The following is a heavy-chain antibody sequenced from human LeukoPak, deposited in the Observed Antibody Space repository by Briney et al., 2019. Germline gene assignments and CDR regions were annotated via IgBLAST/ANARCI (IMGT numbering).Heavy chain of an antibody. CDR1: GVTFSSYA. V-gene: IGHV3-23*01. CDR3: AKDLRTYSRGWLVY. D-gene: IGHD6-19*01. CDR2: ISGSGGST. J-gene: IGHJ4*02. Sequence: PGGSLRLSCAASGVTFSSYAMSWVRQAPGKGLEWVSAISGSGGSTYYADSVKGPFTISRYNSKNTLYMQMNSLRAEDTAVYYCAKDLRTYSRGWLVYWGQGTLVTVSS.